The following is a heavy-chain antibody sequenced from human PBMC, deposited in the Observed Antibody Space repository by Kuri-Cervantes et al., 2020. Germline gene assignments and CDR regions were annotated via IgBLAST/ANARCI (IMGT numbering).Heavy chain of an antibody. CDR2: ISASGVGT. V-gene: IGHV3-23*01. J-gene: IGHJ6*02. CDR3: AKPGYYDFWSGYGMDV. D-gene: IGHD3-3*01. Sequence: GESLKISCATSGFTFSNYAMSCVRQAPGKGLEWVSAISASGVGTYYADSVKGRFTISRDNSKNTLYLQMNSLRAEDTAVYYCAKPGYYDFWSGYGMDVWGQGTTVTVSS. CDR1: GFTFSNYA.